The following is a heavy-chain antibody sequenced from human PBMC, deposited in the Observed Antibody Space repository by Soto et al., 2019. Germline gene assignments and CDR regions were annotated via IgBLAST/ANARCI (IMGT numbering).Heavy chain of an antibody. CDR1: GFTFSSYS. J-gene: IGHJ4*02. Sequence: GGSLRLSCAASGFTFSSYSMNWVRQVPGKGLEWVSSISGSGSNIHYADSVKGRFTISRDNAKNSLYLQMNSLRAEDTAVYYCASEIAVAGTLFDYWGQGTLVTVSS. V-gene: IGHV3-21*01. CDR2: ISGSGSNI. CDR3: ASEIAVAGTLFDY. D-gene: IGHD6-19*01.